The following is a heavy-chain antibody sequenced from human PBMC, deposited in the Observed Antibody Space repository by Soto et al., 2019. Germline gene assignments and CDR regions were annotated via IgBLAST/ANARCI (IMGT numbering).Heavy chain of an antibody. CDR1: GDSVSSNSAA. D-gene: IGHD3-3*01. Sequence: PSQTLSLTCAISGDSVSSNSAAWNWIRQSPSRGLEWLGRTYYRSKWYSDYAVFVKSRIIINPDTSKNQFSLQLNSVTPEDTAMYYCARGLWSGYYSNWFDPWGQGTLVTVSS. J-gene: IGHJ5*02. V-gene: IGHV6-1*01. CDR2: TYYRSKWYS. CDR3: ARGLWSGYYSNWFDP.